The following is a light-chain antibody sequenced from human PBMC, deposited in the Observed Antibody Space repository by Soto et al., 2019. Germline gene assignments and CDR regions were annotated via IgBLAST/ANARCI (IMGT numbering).Light chain of an antibody. J-gene: IGKJ1*01. CDR3: QHYGSPSGT. CDR2: GVS. Sequence: EIVLTQSPGTLSLSQGERATLSCRASQSVSSSYLAWYQQKPGQAPRLLIYGVSSRATGIPDRFSGSGSGTDFTLTISSLEPEDFAVYYCQHYGSPSGTFGQGTKLEIK. V-gene: IGKV3-20*01. CDR1: QSVSSSY.